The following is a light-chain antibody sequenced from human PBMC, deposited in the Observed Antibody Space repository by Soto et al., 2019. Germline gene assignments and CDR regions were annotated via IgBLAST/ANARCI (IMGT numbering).Light chain of an antibody. CDR2: DVT. V-gene: IGLV2-14*03. CDR3: SSYTSSSTYV. Sequence: QSVLTQPASVSGSPGQSITISCTGTSSDVGGYNYVSWYQQHPGKAPKLMIYDVTNRPSGVSNRFSGSKSGNTASLTISGLQAEDEADYYCSSYTSSSTYVFETGTKVTV. J-gene: IGLJ1*01. CDR1: SSDVGGYNY.